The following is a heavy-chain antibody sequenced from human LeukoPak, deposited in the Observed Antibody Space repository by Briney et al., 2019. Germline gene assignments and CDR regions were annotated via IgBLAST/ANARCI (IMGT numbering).Heavy chain of an antibody. D-gene: IGHD5-18*01. CDR1: GYTFTGYY. Sequence: ASVKVSCKASGYTFTGYYMHWVRQAPGQGLEWMGWINPNSGGTNYAQKFQGRVTMTRDTSISTAYMELSRLRSDDTAVYYCARDLSGVTGYTYGRGVDYWGQGTLVTVSS. CDR3: ARDLSGVTGYTYGRGVDY. J-gene: IGHJ4*02. CDR2: INPNSGGT. V-gene: IGHV1-2*02.